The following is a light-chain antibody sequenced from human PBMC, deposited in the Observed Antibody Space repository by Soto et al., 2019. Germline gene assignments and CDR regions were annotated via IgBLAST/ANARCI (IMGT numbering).Light chain of an antibody. CDR3: HQYNNWPRT. CDR1: QSVSNN. CDR2: GAS. Sequence: EIVMTQSPATLSVSPGERATLSCRASQSVSNNLAWYQQKPGQAPRLLIYGASTRATGIPASFSGSGSGTEFTLTISSLQSEDFAVYYCHQYNNWPRTFGQGTKVEIK. V-gene: IGKV3-15*01. J-gene: IGKJ1*01.